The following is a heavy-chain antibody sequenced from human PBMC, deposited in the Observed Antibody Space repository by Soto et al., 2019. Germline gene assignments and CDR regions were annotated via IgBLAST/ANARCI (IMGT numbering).Heavy chain of an antibody. Sequence: PGGSLRLSCTVSGFDFNNYGINWVRQAPGKGLEWVSSISKSDYTYYSDSVKGRFAISRDNAKSSVSLQMNTLRVEDTAVYYCAREDSIIIPAVSDFWGQGTLVTVSS. CDR3: AREDSIIIPAVSDF. CDR2: ISKSDYT. J-gene: IGHJ4*02. V-gene: IGHV3-21*01. D-gene: IGHD2-2*01. CDR1: GFDFNNYG.